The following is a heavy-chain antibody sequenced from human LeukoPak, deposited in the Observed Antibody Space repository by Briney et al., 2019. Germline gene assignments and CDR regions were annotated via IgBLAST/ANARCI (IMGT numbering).Heavy chain of an antibody. Sequence: SVKVSCKASGFTFTSSAMQWVRQARGQRLEWIGWIVVGSGNTNYAQKFQERVTITRDMSTSTAYMELSSLRSEDTAVYYCAAAPVGGVIISPNPPYFDYWGQGTLVTVSS. V-gene: IGHV1-58*02. CDR2: IVVGSGNT. CDR1: GFTFTSSA. J-gene: IGHJ4*02. CDR3: AAAPVGGVIISPNPPYFDY. D-gene: IGHD3-10*01.